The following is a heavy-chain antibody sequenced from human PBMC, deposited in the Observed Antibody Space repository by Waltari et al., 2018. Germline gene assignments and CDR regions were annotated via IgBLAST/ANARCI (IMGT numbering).Heavy chain of an antibody. D-gene: IGHD6-25*01. J-gene: IGHJ5*02. Sequence: QVQLVQSGAELKKPGASVKVSCETSGYSFTTYDISWVRQAPGQGLEWMGWISTSTANTNYAQKLQGRVTMTTDTSTRTAYLELRSLTSDDTAVYYCARGSSGSRFDPWGQGTLVTVSS. CDR1: GYSFTTYD. CDR2: ISTSTANT. V-gene: IGHV1-18*01. CDR3: ARGSSGSRFDP.